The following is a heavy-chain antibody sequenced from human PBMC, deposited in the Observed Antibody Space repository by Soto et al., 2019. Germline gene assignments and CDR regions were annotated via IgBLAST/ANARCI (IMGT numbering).Heavy chain of an antibody. J-gene: IGHJ6*02. CDR1: GYSFTSYW. CDR3: ARHEVVINRGLYYGMDV. CDR2: IDPSDSYT. V-gene: IGHV5-10-1*01. Sequence: GESLKISFKGSGYSFTSYWISWVRQMPGKVLEWMGRIDPSDSYTNYSPSFQGHVTISADKSTSTAYLQWSSLKASDTAMYYCARHEVVINRGLYYGMDVWGQGTTVTVSS. D-gene: IGHD3-22*01.